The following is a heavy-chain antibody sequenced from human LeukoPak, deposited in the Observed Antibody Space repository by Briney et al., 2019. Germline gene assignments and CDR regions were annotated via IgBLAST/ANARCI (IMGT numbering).Heavy chain of an antibody. V-gene: IGHV3-64D*06. CDR1: GFTFSSYA. D-gene: IGHD6-19*01. J-gene: IGHJ3*02. Sequence: PGGSLRLSCSASGFTFSSYAMHWVRQAPGKGLEYVSAISSNGGSTYYADSVKGRFTISRDNSKNTLYLQMSSLRAEDTAVYYCVKGWQWLPQEAFDIWGQGTMVTVSS. CDR3: VKGWQWLPQEAFDI. CDR2: ISSNGGST.